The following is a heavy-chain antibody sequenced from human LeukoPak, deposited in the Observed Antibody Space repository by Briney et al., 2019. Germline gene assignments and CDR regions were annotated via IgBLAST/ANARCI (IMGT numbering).Heavy chain of an antibody. D-gene: IGHD6-6*01. CDR1: GGSISSGGYY. Sequence: SETLSLTCTVSGGSISSGGYYWSWIRQHPGKGLEWIGYIYYSGSTYYNPSLKSRVTISVDTSKNQSSLKLSSVTAADTAVYYCAREGYSSSSVYWGQGTLVTVSS. J-gene: IGHJ4*02. CDR3: AREGYSSSSVY. V-gene: IGHV4-31*03. CDR2: IYYSGST.